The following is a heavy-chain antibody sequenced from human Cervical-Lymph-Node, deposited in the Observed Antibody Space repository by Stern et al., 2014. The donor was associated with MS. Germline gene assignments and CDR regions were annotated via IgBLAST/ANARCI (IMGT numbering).Heavy chain of an antibody. J-gene: IGHJ1*01. Sequence: QLVESGGGVVQPGRSLGLSCVASGFTFNNYGMHWVRQVPGKGLEWVAVIWYDGSKKFYADSVKGRFTISRDDSKSSLYLQMNSLRAEDTGIYYCAGSIVAAEYFQHWGQGTLVTVSS. CDR2: IWYDGSKK. D-gene: IGHD3-22*01. V-gene: IGHV3-33*01. CDR1: GFTFNNYG. CDR3: AGSIVAAEYFQH.